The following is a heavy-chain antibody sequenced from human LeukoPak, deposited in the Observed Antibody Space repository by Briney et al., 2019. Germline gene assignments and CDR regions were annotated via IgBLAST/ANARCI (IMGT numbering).Heavy chain of an antibody. J-gene: IGHJ4*02. D-gene: IGHD3-10*01. CDR1: GYTFTGYY. CDR2: INPNSGGT. CDR3: ATLANYGSRNPVDY. V-gene: IGHV1-2*02. Sequence: EASVKVSCKASGYTFTGYYMHWVRQAPGQGLEWMGWINPNSGGTNYAQKFQGRVTMTRDTSISTAYMELSRLRSDDTAVYYCATLANYGSRNPVDYWGQGTLVTVSS.